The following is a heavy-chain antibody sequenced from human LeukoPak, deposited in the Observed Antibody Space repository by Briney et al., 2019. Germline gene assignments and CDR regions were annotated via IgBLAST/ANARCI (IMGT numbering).Heavy chain of an antibody. V-gene: IGHV3-15*01. CDR3: TTDRGSSGWYSYYYYGMDV. CDR1: GSTFSNAW. Sequence: GGSLRLSCAASGSTFSNAWMSWVRQAPGKGLEWVGRIKSKTDGGTTDYAAPVKGRFTISRDDSKNTLYLQMNSLKTEDTAVYYCTTDRGSSGWYSYYYYGMDVWGQGTTVTVSS. CDR2: IKSKTDGGTT. D-gene: IGHD6-19*01. J-gene: IGHJ6*02.